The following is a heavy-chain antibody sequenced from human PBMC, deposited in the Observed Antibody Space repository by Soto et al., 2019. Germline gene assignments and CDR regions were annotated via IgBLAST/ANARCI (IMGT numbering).Heavy chain of an antibody. V-gene: IGHV1-18*01. CDR2: ISTYNGNP. J-gene: IGHJ3*02. D-gene: IGHD3-16*02. CDR3: ARAPLSSPSPKTAFDM. CDR1: GYTFTSYG. Sequence: QVQLLQSGPEVTKPGASVKVSCKASGYTFTSYGISWVRQAPGQGLEWMGWISTYNGNPNYAQKFQGRVTMTTDTSTSTAYMELRSLRSDETAVFYCARAPLSSPSPKTAFDMWGQGTVVTVSS.